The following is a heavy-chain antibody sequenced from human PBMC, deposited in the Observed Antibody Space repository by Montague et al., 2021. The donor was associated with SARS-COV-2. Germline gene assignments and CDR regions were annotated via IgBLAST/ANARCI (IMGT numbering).Heavy chain of an antibody. CDR3: ASQVPDFSSDFDY. CDR1: GGSISSYY. J-gene: IGHJ4*02. Sequence: SETLSLTCTVYGGSISSYYWSWIRQPPGKGLEWIGYIYYSGSTNYNPSLKSRVTISVDTSKNQFSLKLSSVTAADTAVYYCASQVPDFSSDFDYWGQGTLVTVSS. V-gene: IGHV4-59*01. CDR2: IYYSGST. D-gene: IGHD3-3*01.